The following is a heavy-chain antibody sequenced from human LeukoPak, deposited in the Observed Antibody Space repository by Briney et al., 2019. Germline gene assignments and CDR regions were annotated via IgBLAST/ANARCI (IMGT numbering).Heavy chain of an antibody. D-gene: IGHD3-22*01. CDR2: IIPIFGTA. J-gene: IGHJ4*02. Sequence: SVTVSCTASGGTFSSYAISWVRQAPGQGLEWMGGIIPIFGTANYAQKFQGRVTITADESTSTAYMELSSLRSEDTAVYYCASPMTYYDSSGTLDYWGQGTLVTVSS. V-gene: IGHV1-69*01. CDR3: ASPMTYYDSSGTLDY. CDR1: GGTFSSYA.